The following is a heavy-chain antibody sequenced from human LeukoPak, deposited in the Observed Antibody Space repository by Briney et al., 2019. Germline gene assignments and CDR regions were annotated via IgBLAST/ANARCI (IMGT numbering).Heavy chain of an antibody. D-gene: IGHD3-16*02. CDR1: GGSISSYY. CDR3: ARVSIGAFDY. V-gene: IGHV4-59*01. CDR2: MSDSGST. J-gene: IGHJ4*02. Sequence: SETLSLTCTVSGGSISSYYWIWIRQPPGRGLEWVGYMSDSGSTNYNPSLKSRVTISVDTSKNQFSLKLSSVTAADTAVYYCARVSIGAFDYWGQGTLVTVSS.